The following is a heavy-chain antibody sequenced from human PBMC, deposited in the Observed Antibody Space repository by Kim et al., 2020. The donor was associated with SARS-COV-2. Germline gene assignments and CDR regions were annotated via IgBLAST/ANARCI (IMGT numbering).Heavy chain of an antibody. CDR2: ISSSGSTI. J-gene: IGHJ4*02. D-gene: IGHD5-18*01. V-gene: IGHV3-11*01. CDR1: GFTFSDYY. CDR3: ARVPRYSYGLPYFDY. Sequence: GGSLRLSCAASGFTFSDYYMSWIRQAPGKGLEWVSYISSSGSTIYYADSVKGRFTISRDNAKNSLYLQMNSLRAEDTAVYYCARVPRYSYGLPYFDYWGQGPLVTVSS.